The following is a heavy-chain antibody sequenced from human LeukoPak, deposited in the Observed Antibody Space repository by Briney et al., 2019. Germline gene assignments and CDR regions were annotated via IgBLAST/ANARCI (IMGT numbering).Heavy chain of an antibody. D-gene: IGHD3-22*01. CDR3: ASPPYYYDSSGPHP. CDR1: GGSFSGYY. V-gene: IGHV4-34*01. J-gene: IGHJ5*02. CDR2: INHSGST. Sequence: SETLSLTCAVYGGSFSGYYWSWIRQPPGKGLEWIGEINHSGSTNYNPSLKSRVTISVDTSKNQFSLKLSSVTAADTAVYYCASPPYYYDSSGPHPWGQGTQVTVSS.